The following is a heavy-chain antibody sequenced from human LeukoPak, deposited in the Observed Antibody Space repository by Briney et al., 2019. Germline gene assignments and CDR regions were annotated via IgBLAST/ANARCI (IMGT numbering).Heavy chain of an antibody. CDR2: IYHSGST. Sequence: PSETLSLTGAVSGYSISSGYYWGWIRQPPGKGLEWIGSIYHSGSTYYDPSLKSRVTISVDTSKNQFSLKLSSVTAADTAVYYCARQYYDFWSGYLHYFDYWGQGTLVTVSS. V-gene: IGHV4-38-2*01. D-gene: IGHD3-3*01. CDR3: ARQYYDFWSGYLHYFDY. J-gene: IGHJ4*02. CDR1: GYSISSGYY.